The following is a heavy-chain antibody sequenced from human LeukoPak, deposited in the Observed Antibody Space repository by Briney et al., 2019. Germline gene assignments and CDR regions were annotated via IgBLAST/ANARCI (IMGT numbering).Heavy chain of an antibody. CDR3: ARGLAVTTAGYFDY. D-gene: IGHD6-19*01. CDR2: IYTSGST. J-gene: IGHJ4*02. CDR1: GGSISSYY. V-gene: IGHV4-4*07. Sequence: PSETLSLTCTVSGGSISSYYWSWIRQPAGKGLEWIGRIYTSGSTNYNPSLKSRVTMSVDTSKNQFSLKLSSVTAADTAVYYCARGLAVTTAGYFDYWGQGTLVTVSS.